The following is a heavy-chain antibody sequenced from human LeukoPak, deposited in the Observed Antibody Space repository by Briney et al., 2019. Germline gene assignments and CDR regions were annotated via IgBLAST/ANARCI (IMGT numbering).Heavy chain of an antibody. CDR2: IYYSGST. CDR3: ARQGDTSCWEN. Sequence: PSETLSLTCTVSGGSMSSYYWSWIRQPPGKGLEWIGYIYYSGSTNYNPSLKSRVTISVDTSKNQFSLKLTSVSAADTAVYYCARQGDTSCWENWGQGTLVTVSS. J-gene: IGHJ4*02. D-gene: IGHD2-2*01. V-gene: IGHV4-59*08. CDR1: GGSMSSYY.